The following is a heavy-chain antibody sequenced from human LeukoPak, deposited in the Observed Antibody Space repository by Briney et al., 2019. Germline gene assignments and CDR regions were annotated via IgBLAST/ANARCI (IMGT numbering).Heavy chain of an antibody. CDR3: AKSSSRDILTGYSPFDWLFSPLDYFDY. CDR1: GFTFDDYA. D-gene: IGHD3-9*01. CDR2: ISWNSGSI. J-gene: IGHJ4*02. V-gene: IGHV3-9*01. Sequence: GGSLRLSCAASGFTFDDYAMHWVRQAPGKGLEWVSGISWNSGSIGYADSVKGRFTISRDNAKNSLYLQMNSLRAEDTALYYCAKSSSRDILTGYSPFDWLFSPLDYFDYWGQGTLVTVSS.